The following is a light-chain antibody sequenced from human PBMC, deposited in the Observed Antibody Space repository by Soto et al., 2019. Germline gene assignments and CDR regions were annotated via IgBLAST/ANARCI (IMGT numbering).Light chain of an antibody. CDR2: DVN. V-gene: IGLV2-8*01. CDR3: SSYAGGNNWV. Sequence: QSVLTQPPSASGSTGQSLTISCTGTSSDVGAHNYVSWYQQNPGKAPKLMLYDVNKRPSGVPDRFSGSKSGNTASLTVSGLQAEDEADYYCSSYAGGNNWVFGGGTQLTVL. CDR1: SSDVGAHNY. J-gene: IGLJ3*02.